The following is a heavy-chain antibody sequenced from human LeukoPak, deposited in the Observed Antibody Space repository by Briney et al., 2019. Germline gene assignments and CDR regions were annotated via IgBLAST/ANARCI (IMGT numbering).Heavy chain of an antibody. CDR3: ARHKGYSYGPRFYFDY. V-gene: IGHV4-34*01. Sequence: KPSETLSLTCAVYGGSFSGYYWSWIRQPPGKGLEWIGEINHSGSTNYNPSLKSRVTISVDTSKNQFSLKLSSVTAADTAVYYCARHKGYSYGPRFYFDYWGQGTLVTVSS. D-gene: IGHD5-18*01. CDR1: GGSFSGYY. J-gene: IGHJ4*02. CDR2: INHSGST.